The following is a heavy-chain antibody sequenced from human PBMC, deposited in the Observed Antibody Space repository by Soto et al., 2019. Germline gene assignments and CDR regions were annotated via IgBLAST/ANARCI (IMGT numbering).Heavy chain of an antibody. Sequence: PSETLSLTCAVYGGSFSGYYWSWIRQPPGKGLEWIGEINHSGSTNYNPSLKSRVTISVDTSKNQFSLKLSSVTAADTAVYYCARVRCSGGSCYSFSYYYGMDVWGQGTTVTVSS. J-gene: IGHJ6*02. CDR1: GGSFSGYY. CDR2: INHSGST. D-gene: IGHD2-15*01. CDR3: ARVRCSGGSCYSFSYYYGMDV. V-gene: IGHV4-34*01.